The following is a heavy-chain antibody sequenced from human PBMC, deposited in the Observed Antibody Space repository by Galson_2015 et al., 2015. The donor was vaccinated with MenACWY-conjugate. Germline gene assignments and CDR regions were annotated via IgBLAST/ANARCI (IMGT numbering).Heavy chain of an antibody. CDR1: GFTFRNYW. V-gene: IGHV3-7*03. CDR3: ARGLYGMDF. Sequence: SLRLSCAVSGFTFRNYWMTWVRQAPGKGLEWVASIKKDGSEKYYVDSVKGRFTISRDNTKNSMYLEMNSQRAEDTAVYYCARGLYGMDFWGQGTTVPASS. CDR2: IKKDGSEK. J-gene: IGHJ6*02.